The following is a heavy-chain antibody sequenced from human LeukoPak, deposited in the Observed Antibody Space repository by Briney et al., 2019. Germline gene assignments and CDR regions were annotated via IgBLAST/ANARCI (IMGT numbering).Heavy chain of an antibody. CDR1: GGSISSSSYY. V-gene: IGHV4-39*07. J-gene: IGHJ4*02. Sequence: SETLSLTCTVSGGSISSSSYYWGWIRQPPGKGLEWIGNIYYSGSTYYNPSLKSRVTISVDTSKNQFSLKLNSVTAADTAVYYCARTGGTIDYWGQGTLVTVSS. CDR3: ARTGGTIDY. D-gene: IGHD2-8*02. CDR2: IYYSGST.